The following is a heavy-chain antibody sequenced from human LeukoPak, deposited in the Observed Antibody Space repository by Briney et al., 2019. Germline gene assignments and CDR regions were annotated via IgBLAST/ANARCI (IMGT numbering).Heavy chain of an antibody. CDR1: GFTFNTHA. D-gene: IGHD6-19*01. CDR2: ISGSGGST. V-gene: IGHV3-23*01. CDR3: AKDVTVAGTDAFDI. J-gene: IGHJ3*02. Sequence: GGSLRLSCAASGFTFNTHALSWVRQAPGKGLEWVSAISGSGGSTYYADSVKGRFTISRDNSKNTLYLQMNSLRAEDTAVYYCAKDVTVAGTDAFDIWGQGTMVTVSS.